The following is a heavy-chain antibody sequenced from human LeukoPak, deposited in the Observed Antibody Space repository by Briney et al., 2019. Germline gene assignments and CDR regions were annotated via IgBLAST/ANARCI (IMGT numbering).Heavy chain of an antibody. CDR3: AKDRGEHWFDP. CDR1: GFTFSIYA. D-gene: IGHD2-21*01. Sequence: GGSLRLSCAASGFTFSIYAMTWVRQAPGKGLEWVSAISGSGDRTYYADSVKGRFTISGDNSRNTLSLQMNSLRAEDTAVYYCAKDRGEHWFDPWGQGTLVTVSS. CDR2: ISGSGDRT. V-gene: IGHV3-23*01. J-gene: IGHJ5*02.